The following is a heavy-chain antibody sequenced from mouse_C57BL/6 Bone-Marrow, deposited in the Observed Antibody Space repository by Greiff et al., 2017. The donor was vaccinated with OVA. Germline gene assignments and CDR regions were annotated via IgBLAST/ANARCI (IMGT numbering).Heavy chain of an antibody. CDR3: ARWGSQLRLWFAY. D-gene: IGHD3-2*02. J-gene: IGHJ3*01. Sequence: QVQLTESDAELVKPGASVKISCKVSGYTFTDHTIHWMKQRPEQGLEWIGSLYPRDGSTKYNEKFKGKATLTADTSSSTAYMQLNSLTSADSAVYFWARWGSQLRLWFAYWGQGTLVTVSA. CDR1: GYTFTDHT. V-gene: IGHV1-78*01. CDR2: LYPRDGST.